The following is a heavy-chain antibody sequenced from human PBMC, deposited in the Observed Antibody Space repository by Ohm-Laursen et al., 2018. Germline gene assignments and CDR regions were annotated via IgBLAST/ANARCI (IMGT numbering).Heavy chain of an antibody. CDR1: GGPISSGGFY. D-gene: IGHD1-20*01. Sequence: TLSLTWTVSGGPISSGGFYWSWIRQHPGKGLEWIGYMYYNGRTDYNPSLKSRVNISRDTSQSQFSLKLSSVTAADTAVYYCARDDNWNPFDYWGQGTLVTVSS. CDR2: MYYNGRT. J-gene: IGHJ4*02. V-gene: IGHV4-31*02. CDR3: ARDDNWNPFDY.